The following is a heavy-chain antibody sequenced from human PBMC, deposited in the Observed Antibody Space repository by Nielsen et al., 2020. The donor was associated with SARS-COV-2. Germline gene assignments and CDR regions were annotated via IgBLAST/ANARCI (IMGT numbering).Heavy chain of an antibody. CDR1: GFTFSSYG. D-gene: IGHD5-18*01. Sequence: GGSLRLSCAASGFTFSSYGMNWVRQAPGKGLEWVSYISSSSSTIYYADSVKGRFTISRDNAKNSLYLQMNSLRAEDTAVYYCARDAGRGYSYGYPLNYYYYMDVWGKGTTVTVSS. CDR3: ARDAGRGYSYGYPLNYYYYMDV. V-gene: IGHV3-48*04. J-gene: IGHJ6*03. CDR2: ISSSSSTI.